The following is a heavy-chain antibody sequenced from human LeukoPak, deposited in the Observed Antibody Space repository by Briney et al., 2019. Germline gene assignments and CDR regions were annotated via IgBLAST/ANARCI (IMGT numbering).Heavy chain of an antibody. CDR2: ISYDGSNK. Sequence: SLRLPCAASVHTLRIYDMLWARQAPGKGLEWVAVISYDGSNKYYADSVKGRFTISRDNSKNTLYLQMNSLRAEDTAVYYCATASWRERFALVYWGRGTLVTVSS. V-gene: IGHV3-30-3*01. CDR3: ATASWRERFALVY. D-gene: IGHD1-26*01. CDR1: VHTLRIYD. J-gene: IGHJ4*02.